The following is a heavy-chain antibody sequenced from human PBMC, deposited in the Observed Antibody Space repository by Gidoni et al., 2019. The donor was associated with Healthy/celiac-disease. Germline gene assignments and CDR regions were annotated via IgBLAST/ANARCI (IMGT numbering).Heavy chain of an antibody. D-gene: IGHD3-10*01. CDR2: SSWNSGSI. Sequence: EVQLVESGGGLVQPGRSLRLSCAASGFTFDDYAMHWVRQAPGKGLEWFSGSSWNSGSIGYADSVKGRFTISRDNAKNSLYLQMNSLRAEDTALYYCAKGIGAIHDAFDIWGQGTMVTVSS. J-gene: IGHJ3*02. V-gene: IGHV3-9*01. CDR1: GFTFDDYA. CDR3: AKGIGAIHDAFDI.